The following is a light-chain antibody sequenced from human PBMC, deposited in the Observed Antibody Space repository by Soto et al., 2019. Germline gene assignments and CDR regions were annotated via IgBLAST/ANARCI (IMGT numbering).Light chain of an antibody. Sequence: QYALTQPPSASGCPGQSVTISCTGTKNDIGVYDFVSWYQHHPGKAPRLIIYEVVQRPSGVPDRFSGFKSGNTASLTVSGLQAADEADYFCKSYAGSNTYVFGSGTKVTV. CDR3: KSYAGSNTYV. CDR2: EVV. J-gene: IGLJ1*01. CDR1: KNDIGVYDF. V-gene: IGLV2-8*01.